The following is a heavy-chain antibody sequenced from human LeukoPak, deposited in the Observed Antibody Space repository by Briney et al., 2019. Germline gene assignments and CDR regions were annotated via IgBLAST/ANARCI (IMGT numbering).Heavy chain of an antibody. V-gene: IGHV4-34*01. D-gene: IGHD3-3*01. Sequence: SETLSLTCAVYGGSFNGYYWSWIRQPPGKGLEWIGEINHSGSTNYNPSLKSRVTISVDTSKNQFSLKLSSVTAADTAVYYCASQARTYYDFWCGYGHFDYWGQGTLVTVSS. CDR3: ASQARTYYDFWCGYGHFDY. J-gene: IGHJ4*02. CDR1: GGSFNGYY. CDR2: INHSGST.